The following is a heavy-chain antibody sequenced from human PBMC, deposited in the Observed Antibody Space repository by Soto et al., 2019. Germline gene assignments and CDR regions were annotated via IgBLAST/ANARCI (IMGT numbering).Heavy chain of an antibody. CDR1: GDSIGTTHSY. D-gene: IGHD2-8*01. Sequence: SETMSLPCTLSGDSIGTTHSYWAWIRQSPGKGLEWIGNIHYSGSTYYMPSLRSRVTLSVDTSKNQFSLRLTSVTAEDTAVYYCARQEGNGNVWPLDYWGQGSLVTVSS. J-gene: IGHJ4*02. V-gene: IGHV4-39*01. CDR2: IHYSGST. CDR3: ARQEGNGNVWPLDY.